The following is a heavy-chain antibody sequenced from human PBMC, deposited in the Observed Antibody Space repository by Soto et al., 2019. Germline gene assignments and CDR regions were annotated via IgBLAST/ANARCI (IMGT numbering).Heavy chain of an antibody. CDR1: GFTFSSYA. D-gene: IGHD1-7*01. Sequence: QVQLVESGRGVVQPGRSLRLSCAASGFTFSSYAMHWVRQAPGKGLEWVAVISYDGSNKYYEDSVKGRFTISKDNTKNPLYLQMNSLRAEDTAVYYCARELTETTDYSYYDMDVWGQGTTVTVAS. V-gene: IGHV3-30-3*01. CDR2: ISYDGSNK. J-gene: IGHJ6*01. CDR3: ARELTETTDYSYYDMDV.